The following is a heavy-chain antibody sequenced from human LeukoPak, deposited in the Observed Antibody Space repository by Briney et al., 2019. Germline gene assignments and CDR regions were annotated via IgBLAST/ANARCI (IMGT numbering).Heavy chain of an antibody. CDR2: TYYRSKWYY. CDR1: GDSVSRNSAA. Sequence: SQTLSLTCAISGDSVSRNSAAWNWLRQSPSGGLEWLGRTYYRSKWYYDYAVTVKSRISISPVTSKNQFSLQLNSVTTEDTAMYYCARSRSDTPNTLRFGYWGQGTLVTVSS. J-gene: IGHJ4*02. CDR3: ARSRSDTPNTLRFGY. D-gene: IGHD5-18*01. V-gene: IGHV6-1*01.